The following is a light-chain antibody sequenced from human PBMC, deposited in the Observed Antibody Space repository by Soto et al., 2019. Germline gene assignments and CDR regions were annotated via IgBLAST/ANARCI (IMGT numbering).Light chain of an antibody. CDR3: HSRA. V-gene: IGKV1-39*01. Sequence: DIQMTQSPSSLSASVGDRVTITCRASQSISSYLNWYQQKPGKAPNLLIYTASSLESGVPSRFSGSGSETEFTLTISRLQPDDFATYFCHSRAFGQGTRLEIK. CDR2: TAS. CDR1: QSISSY. J-gene: IGKJ5*01.